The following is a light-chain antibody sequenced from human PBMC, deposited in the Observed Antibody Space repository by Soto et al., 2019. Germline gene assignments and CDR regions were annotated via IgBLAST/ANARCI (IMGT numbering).Light chain of an antibody. CDR1: RSDVGGYNY. CDR2: DVN. Sequence: QSALTQPRSVSGSPGQSVTISCTGTRSDVGGYNYVSWSQQHPGKAPKLMIYDVNKRPSGVPDRFSGSKSGNTASLTISGLQAEDEADYYCSSYAGTYTVFGGGTKLTVL. V-gene: IGLV2-11*01. CDR3: SSYAGTYTV. J-gene: IGLJ2*01.